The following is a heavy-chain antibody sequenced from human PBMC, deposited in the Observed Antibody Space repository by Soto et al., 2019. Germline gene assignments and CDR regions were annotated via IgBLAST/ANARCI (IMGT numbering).Heavy chain of an antibody. CDR2: IYYSGST. Sequence: SETLSLTCTVSGGSISSYYWSWIRQPPGKGLEWIGYIYYSGSTNYNPSLKSRVTISVDTSKNQFSLKLSSVTAADPAVYYCARGGSYSRWSLAFDHWGQGTLVTVSS. J-gene: IGHJ5*02. CDR3: ARGGSYSRWSLAFDH. D-gene: IGHD6-6*01. CDR1: GGSISSYY. V-gene: IGHV4-59*01.